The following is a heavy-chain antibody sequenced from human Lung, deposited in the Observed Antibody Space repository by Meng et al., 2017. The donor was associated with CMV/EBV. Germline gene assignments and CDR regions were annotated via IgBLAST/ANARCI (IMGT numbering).Heavy chain of an antibody. CDR1: GFSFSYYS. CDR2: ISYDGGNK. D-gene: IGHD4-11*01. Sequence: SCAASGFSFSYYSMHWVRQAPGKGLEWVAVISYDGGNKYYADSVKGRFTISRDNSKNTLYLQMNSLRAEDTAVYYCARDDYSNYPVDHWGQGTLVTVSS. V-gene: IGHV3-30*04. J-gene: IGHJ5*02. CDR3: ARDDYSNYPVDH.